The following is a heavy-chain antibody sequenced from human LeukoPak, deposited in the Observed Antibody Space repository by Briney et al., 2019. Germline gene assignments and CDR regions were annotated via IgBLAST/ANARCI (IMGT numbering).Heavy chain of an antibody. V-gene: IGHV3-33*01. CDR3: ARESYNWNYGRFDP. D-gene: IGHD1-7*01. CDR2: IWYDGSNK. Sequence: GGSLRLSCAASGFTFSSYGMHWVRQAPGKGLEWVAVIWYDGSNKYYADSVKGRFTISRDNSKNTLYLQMNSLRAEDTAVYYCARESYNWNYGRFDPWGQGTLVTVSS. J-gene: IGHJ5*02. CDR1: GFTFSSYG.